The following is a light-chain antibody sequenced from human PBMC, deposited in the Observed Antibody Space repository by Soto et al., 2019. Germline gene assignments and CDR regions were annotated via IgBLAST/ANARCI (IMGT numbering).Light chain of an antibody. V-gene: IGLV1-51*01. J-gene: IGLJ7*01. CDR1: SSNIGNNY. CDR2: DNN. Sequence: QSVLTQPPSVSAAPGQKVTISCSGSSSNIGNNYVSWYQHLPGTAPKLLIYDNNKRPSGIPDRFSGSKSGTSATLGITGLQTGHEADYYCATWDSSLSAGVFGGGTQLTVL. CDR3: ATWDSSLSAGV.